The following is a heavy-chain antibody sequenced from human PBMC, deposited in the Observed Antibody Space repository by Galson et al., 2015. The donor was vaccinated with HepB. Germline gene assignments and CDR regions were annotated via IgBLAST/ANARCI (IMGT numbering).Heavy chain of an antibody. V-gene: IGHV3-48*01. CDR1: GFTFSSYS. CDR3: ARTPRGLLWFGENWFDP. D-gene: IGHD3-10*01. CDR2: ISSSSSTI. J-gene: IGHJ5*02. Sequence: SLRLSCAASGFTFSSYSMNWVRQAPGKGLEWVSYISSSSSTIYYADSVKGRFTISRDNAKNSLYLQMNSLRAEDTAVYYCARTPRGLLWFGENWFDPWGQGTLVTVSS.